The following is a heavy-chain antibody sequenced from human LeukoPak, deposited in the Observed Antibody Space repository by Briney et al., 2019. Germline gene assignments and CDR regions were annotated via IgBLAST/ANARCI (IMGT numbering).Heavy chain of an antibody. D-gene: IGHD6-13*01. V-gene: IGHV3-23*01. J-gene: IGHJ4*02. CDR3: AALFSSSWYQVNFDY. CDR1: GFSFSSYA. CDR2: TRGSGDNT. Sequence: GGSLRLSCAASGFSFSSYAMSWVRQAPGKGLEWVSSTRGSGDNTYYADSVKGRFTISRDNSKNTLYLQMNSLRAEDTAVYYCAALFSSSWYQVNFDYWGQGTLVTVSS.